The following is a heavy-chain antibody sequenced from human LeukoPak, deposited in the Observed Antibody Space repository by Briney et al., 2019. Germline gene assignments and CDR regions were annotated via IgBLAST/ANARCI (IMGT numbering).Heavy chain of an antibody. J-gene: IGHJ4*02. CDR1: GGSISSSSYY. V-gene: IGHV4-39*01. D-gene: IGHD3/OR15-3a*01. CDR3: ARRLGPTDY. CDR2: IYYSGST. Sequence: PSETLSLTCTVSGGSISSSSYYWGWIRQPPGKGLEWVGSIYYSGSTYYNPSLKSRVTISVDTSKNQFSQKLSSVTAADTAVYYCARRLGPTDYWGQGTLVTVSS.